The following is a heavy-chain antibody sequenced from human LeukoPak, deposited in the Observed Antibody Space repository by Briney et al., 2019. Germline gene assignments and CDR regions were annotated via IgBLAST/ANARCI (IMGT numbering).Heavy chain of an antibody. J-gene: IGHJ4*02. V-gene: IGHV4-4*07. CDR1: GDSIKSHY. CDR2: IYTSGST. Sequence: PSETLSLTCTVSGDSIKSHYWSWIRQPAGKGLEWIGRIYTSGSTNYNPSLKSRVTMSVDTSKNQFSLTLSSVTAADTAVYYCARGGELRPIDYWGQGTLVTVSS. D-gene: IGHD1-26*01. CDR3: ARGGELRPIDY.